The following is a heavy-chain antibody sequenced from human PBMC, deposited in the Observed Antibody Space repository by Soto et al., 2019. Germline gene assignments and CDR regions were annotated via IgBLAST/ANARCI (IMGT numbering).Heavy chain of an antibody. V-gene: IGHV3-74*01. CDR3: ARGGYGSYWTDY. J-gene: IGHJ4*02. CDR1: GFTFNNYW. D-gene: IGHD3-10*01. CDR2: INSDGSRT. Sequence: EVQLVESGGGLVQPGGSLRLSCAASGFTFNNYWIHWVRQAPGKGLVWVSRINSDGSRTNYADSVKGRFTISRDNAKNTVYLQMNSLRVEDTAVYYCARGGYGSYWTDYWGQGTLVTVSS.